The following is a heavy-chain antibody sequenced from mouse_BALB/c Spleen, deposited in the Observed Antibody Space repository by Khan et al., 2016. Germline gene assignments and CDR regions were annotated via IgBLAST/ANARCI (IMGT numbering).Heavy chain of an antibody. D-gene: IGHD2-4*01. J-gene: IGHJ3*01. Sequence: QVQLQQSGAELARPGASVKMSCKTSGYTFTSYTMHWVKQRPGQGLEWIGYINPSNNYIDYNQKFKDKATLTADKSSTTAYMQLSSLTSEASAVYYCARRVSMITAGVAYWGQRTLITVSA. CDR1: GYTFTSYT. V-gene: IGHV1-4*01. CDR2: INPSNNYI. CDR3: ARRVSMITAGVAY.